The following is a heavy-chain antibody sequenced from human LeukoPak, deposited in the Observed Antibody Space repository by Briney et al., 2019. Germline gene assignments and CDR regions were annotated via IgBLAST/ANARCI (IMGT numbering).Heavy chain of an antibody. CDR2: IKQDGSQK. J-gene: IGHJ4*02. Sequence: GGSLRLSCAASGLTLSNYWVSWVRQAPGKGLEWVANIKQDGSQKYYVDSVKGRFTISRDNAKNSLFLQMNSLRAEDTAVYYCARVGTKCLDYWGQGTLVTVSS. V-gene: IGHV3-7*04. CDR1: GLTLSNYW. D-gene: IGHD2-2*01. CDR3: ARVGTKCLDY.